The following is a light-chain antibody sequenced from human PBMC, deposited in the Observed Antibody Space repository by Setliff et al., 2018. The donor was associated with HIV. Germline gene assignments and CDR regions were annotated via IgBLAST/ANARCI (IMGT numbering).Light chain of an antibody. J-gene: IGLJ1*01. CDR1: SSNIGSNS. CDR2: KSN. Sequence: QSVLTQPPSASGTPGQRVTISCSGSSSNIGSNSVNWYRQLPGTAPKALIYKSNERPLGVPDRFSGSKSGTSASLVISGLQSEDEADYYCAAWDDSLNGFYVFGTGTKVTVL. CDR3: AAWDDSLNGFYV. V-gene: IGLV1-44*01.